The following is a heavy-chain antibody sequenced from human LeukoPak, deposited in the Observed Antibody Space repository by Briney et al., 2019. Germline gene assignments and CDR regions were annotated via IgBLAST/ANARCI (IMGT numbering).Heavy chain of an antibody. D-gene: IGHD4-17*01. CDR2: IYYSGST. J-gene: IGHJ4*02. CDR1: GGLISISTYY. Sequence: SETLSLTCTVSGGLISISTYYWGWIRQPPGKGLEWIGSIYYSGSTYYNPSLKSRVTISVDTSKNQFSLKLSSVTAADTAVYYCASTGAGQYGDHYWGQGTLVTVSS. V-gene: IGHV4-39*01. CDR3: ASTGAGQYGDHY.